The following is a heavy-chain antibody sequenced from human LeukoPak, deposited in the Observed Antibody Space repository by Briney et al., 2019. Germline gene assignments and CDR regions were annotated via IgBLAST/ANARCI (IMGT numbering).Heavy chain of an antibody. CDR1: GGSISSSSYY. CDR2: IYYSGST. V-gene: IGHV4-39*07. J-gene: IGHJ3*02. Sequence: SETLSLTCTVSGGSISSSSYYWGWIRQPPGKGLEWIGSIYYSGSTYYNPSLKSRVTISVDTSKNQFSLKLSSVTAADTAVYYCARDRIGGAFDIWGQGTMVTVSS. CDR3: ARDRIGGAFDI. D-gene: IGHD3-16*02.